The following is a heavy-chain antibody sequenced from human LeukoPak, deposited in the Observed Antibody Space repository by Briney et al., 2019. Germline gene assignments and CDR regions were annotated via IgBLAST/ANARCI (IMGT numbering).Heavy chain of an antibody. D-gene: IGHD3-10*01. Sequence: SXKXSXYTFXSYAXHWVRQAPGQRGXWMGXXXAGKGNTKYSQKFQGRVTITRDTSASTAYMELSSLRSEDTAVYYCARDRGTMVRGSRWFDPWGQGTLVTVSS. J-gene: IGHJ5*02. CDR1: XYTFXSYA. CDR3: ARDRGTMVRGSRWFDP. CDR2: XXAGKGNT. V-gene: IGHV1-3*01.